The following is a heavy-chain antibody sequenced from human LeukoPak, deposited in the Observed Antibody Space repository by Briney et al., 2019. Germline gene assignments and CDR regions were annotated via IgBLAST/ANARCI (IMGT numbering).Heavy chain of an antibody. CDR1: GFTFSTYG. J-gene: IGHJ4*02. Sequence: GGSLRLSCAASGFTFSTYGMHWVRQAPGKGLEWVAVISYDGSNKHYADSVKGRFTISRDNSKNTLYLQMNSLRAEDTAVYYCAKDSSVYYYDSRNCDYWGQGTLVTVSS. V-gene: IGHV3-30*18. CDR3: AKDSSVYYYDSRNCDY. CDR2: ISYDGSNK. D-gene: IGHD3-22*01.